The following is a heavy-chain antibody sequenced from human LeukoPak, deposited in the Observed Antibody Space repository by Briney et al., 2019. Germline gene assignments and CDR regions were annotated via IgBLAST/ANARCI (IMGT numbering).Heavy chain of an antibody. D-gene: IGHD6-13*01. J-gene: IGHJ4*02. CDR3: ARGTRFGAASDTGY. Sequence: GASVKVSCKASGYTFTDYYIHWVRQAPGQGLEWMGWINPNSGGTNYVQKFQGRVTMTRDTSISTIYMELSRLISDDTAVYYCARGTRFGAASDTGYWGQGTLVTVSS. CDR1: GYTFTDYY. CDR2: INPNSGGT. V-gene: IGHV1-2*02.